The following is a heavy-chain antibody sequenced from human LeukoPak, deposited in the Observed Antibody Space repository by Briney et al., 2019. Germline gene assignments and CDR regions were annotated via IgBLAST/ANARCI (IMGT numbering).Heavy chain of an antibody. D-gene: IGHD3-16*01. J-gene: IGHJ4*02. CDR3: ARIGGGGRSFDY. CDR1: GDSVSSNGAS. V-gene: IGHV6-1*01. CDR2: TYYRSKWYN. Sequence: SQTLSLTCAISGDSVSSNGASWNWIRQSPSRGLEWLGRTYYRSKWYNDYAVSVKSRITINPDTSKNQHSLQLDSVTPEDTAVYYCARIGGGGRSFDYWGQGTLVTVSS.